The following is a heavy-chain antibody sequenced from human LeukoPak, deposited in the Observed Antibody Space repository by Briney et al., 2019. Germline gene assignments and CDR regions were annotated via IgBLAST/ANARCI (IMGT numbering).Heavy chain of an antibody. CDR2: IYYSGST. V-gene: IGHV4-59*01. CDR1: GGSISSYY. D-gene: IGHD3-3*01. Sequence: SETLSLTCTVSGGSISSYYWSWIRQPPGKGLEWIGYIYYSGSTNYDPSLKSRVTISVNTSKNQFSLKLSSVTAADTAVYYCAREGYDFWSGPSRHYYGMDVWGQGTTVTVSS. J-gene: IGHJ6*02. CDR3: AREGYDFWSGPSRHYYGMDV.